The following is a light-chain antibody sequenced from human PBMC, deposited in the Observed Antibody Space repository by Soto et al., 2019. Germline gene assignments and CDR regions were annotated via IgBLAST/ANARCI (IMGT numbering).Light chain of an antibody. Sequence: QSLLTPPPSLSPATGHKVTISCSGSMSNTGNHYVSWYQHLPVTAPKLLIYDNNKRPSAIPDRFSSPKSGTSATLGITGLQTGNEADYYCGAWDSRLSVYVYGTGTKVTVL. CDR2: DNN. CDR3: GAWDSRLSVYV. V-gene: IGLV1-51*01. CDR1: MSNTGNHY. J-gene: IGLJ1*01.